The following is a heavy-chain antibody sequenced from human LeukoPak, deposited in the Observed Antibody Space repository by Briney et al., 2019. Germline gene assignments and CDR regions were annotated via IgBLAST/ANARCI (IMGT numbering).Heavy chain of an antibody. CDR1: GFTFSTKS. V-gene: IGHV3-48*02. CDR3: ASRDYFDY. J-gene: IGHJ4*02. CDR2: ITADSGTT. Sequence: PGGSLRLSCAVSGFTFSTKSMNWVRQAPGKGLEWVSYITADSGTTYYADSVKSRFTISRDNAKNSLYLQMNSLRDEDTAVYYCASRDYFDYWGQGTLVTVSS.